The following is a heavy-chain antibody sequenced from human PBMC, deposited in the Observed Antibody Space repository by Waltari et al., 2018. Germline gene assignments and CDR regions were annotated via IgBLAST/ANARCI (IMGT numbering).Heavy chain of an antibody. CDR2: IYHSGST. CDR3: ARESSSSWYE. D-gene: IGHD6-13*01. J-gene: IGHJ4*02. CDR1: GYSISSGYY. Sequence: QVQLQESGPGLVKPSETLSLTCAVSGYSISSGYYWGWIRQPPGKGLEWIGSIYHSGSTYSNPSLKSRVTISVDTSKNQFSLKLSSVTAADTAVYYCARESSSSWYEWGQGTLVTVSS. V-gene: IGHV4-38-2*02.